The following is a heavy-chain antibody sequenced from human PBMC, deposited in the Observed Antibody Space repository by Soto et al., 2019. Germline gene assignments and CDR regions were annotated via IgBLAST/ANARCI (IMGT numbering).Heavy chain of an antibody. D-gene: IGHD5-12*01. Sequence: QITLKESGPTLVKPTQTLTLTCTFSGFSLSTSGVGVGWIRQSPGKALEWLALIYWDDDKRYSPSLKTRLTITKDTSKKQVVLTMTNVDPVDTATYYCAHRRPYEIGEPFDWFDPWGQGSLVTVSS. CDR3: AHRRPYEIGEPFDWFDP. CDR2: IYWDDDK. V-gene: IGHV2-5*02. CDR1: GFSLSTSGVG. J-gene: IGHJ5*02.